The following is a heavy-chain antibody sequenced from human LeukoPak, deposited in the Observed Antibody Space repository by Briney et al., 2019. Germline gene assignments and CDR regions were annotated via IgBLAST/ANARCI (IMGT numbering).Heavy chain of an antibody. CDR2: IYTSGAT. CDR1: GGSIRSGSYY. Sequence: PSETLSLTCTVSGGSIRSGSYYWTWIRQPAGKGLEWIGRIYTSGATNYNPSLKSRVAISVDTSKNQFSLRLSSVTAADTPIYFCARDDGKPVDYFDYLGQGTQVIVSS. CDR3: ARDDGKPVDYFDY. J-gene: IGHJ4*02. V-gene: IGHV4-61*02. D-gene: IGHD1-26*01.